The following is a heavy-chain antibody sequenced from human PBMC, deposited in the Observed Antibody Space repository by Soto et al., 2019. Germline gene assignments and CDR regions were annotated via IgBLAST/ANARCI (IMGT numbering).Heavy chain of an antibody. V-gene: IGHV3-23*01. Sequence: GGSLRLSCAASGFTFSSYAMSWVRQAPGKGLEWVSAIIVSGGTTYYADSVKGRFTISRDHSQNSVFLQMNSLRAEDTAVYYCARDYCSGGSCYQGAFDIWGQGTMVTVSS. J-gene: IGHJ3*02. CDR1: GFTFSSYA. CDR3: ARDYCSGGSCYQGAFDI. D-gene: IGHD2-15*01. CDR2: IIVSGGTT.